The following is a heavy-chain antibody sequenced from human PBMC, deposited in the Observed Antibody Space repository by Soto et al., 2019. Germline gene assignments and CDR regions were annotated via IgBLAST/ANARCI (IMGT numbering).Heavy chain of an antibody. CDR2: ISHYNGKA. CDR3: ARDRSSSDV. CDR1: GYTFTNYG. V-gene: IGHV1-18*01. Sequence: QVQLVQSGAEVKKPGASVKVSCKASGYTFTNYGISWVRQAPGQGLEWMGWISHYNGKADYAQNVQGRVTMTIDTTTSTAYMELTSLTSDDTAVHYCARDRSSSDVWGQGTTVSVSS. D-gene: IGHD2-2*01. J-gene: IGHJ6*02.